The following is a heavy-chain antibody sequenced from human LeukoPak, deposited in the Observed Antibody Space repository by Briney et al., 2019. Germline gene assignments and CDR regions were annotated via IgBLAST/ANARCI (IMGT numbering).Heavy chain of an antibody. CDR3: ARAHYCGGDCVDAFDI. J-gene: IGHJ3*02. Sequence: GASVKVSCKASGYTFTGYYMHWVRQAPGQGLEWMGWINPNSGGTNYAQKFQGWVTMTRDTSISTAYMELSRLRSDDTAVYYCARAHYCGGDCVDAFDIWGQGTMVTVSS. D-gene: IGHD2-21*02. CDR1: GYTFTGYY. CDR2: INPNSGGT. V-gene: IGHV1-2*04.